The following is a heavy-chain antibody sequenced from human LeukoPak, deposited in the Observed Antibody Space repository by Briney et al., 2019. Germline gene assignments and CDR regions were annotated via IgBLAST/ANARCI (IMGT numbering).Heavy chain of an antibody. J-gene: IGHJ3*01. D-gene: IGHD4-11*01. CDR2: IYYSGST. Sequence: PSETLTLTCTVSGGSISSGGYFWSWIRQHPGKGLEWIGNIYYSGSTYYNPSLKSRVTISVDTSKNSFSLKLSSVTAADTAVYYCARYSHVQAFDFWGQGTMVTVSS. CDR1: GGSISSGGYF. CDR3: ARYSHVQAFDF. V-gene: IGHV4-31*03.